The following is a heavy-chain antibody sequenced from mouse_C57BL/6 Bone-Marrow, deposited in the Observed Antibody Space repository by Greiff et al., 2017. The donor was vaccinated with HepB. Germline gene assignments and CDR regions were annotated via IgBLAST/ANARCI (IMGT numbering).Heavy chain of an antibody. Sequence: EVKLVESGEGLVKPGGSLKLSCAASGFTFSSYAMSWVRQTPEKRLEWVAYISSGGDYIYCADTVKGRFTISRDNARNTLNLQMSSLKSEDTAMYYCTRESYYYGSSDFDVWGTGTTVTVSS. J-gene: IGHJ1*03. CDR1: GFTFSSYA. CDR3: TRESYYYGSSDFDV. D-gene: IGHD1-1*01. V-gene: IGHV5-9-1*02. CDR2: ISSGGDYI.